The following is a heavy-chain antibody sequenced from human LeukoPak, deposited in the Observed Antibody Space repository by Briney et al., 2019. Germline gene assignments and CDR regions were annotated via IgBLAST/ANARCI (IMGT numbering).Heavy chain of an antibody. J-gene: IGHJ4*02. Sequence: SSETLSLTCTISGGSISSYYWSWIRQPPGKGLEWIGYIYYSGSTNYNPSLKSRVTISVDTSKNQFSLKLSSVTAADTAVYYCARGPPTLRLQLTLWYYFDYWGQGTLVTVSS. CDR2: IYYSGST. D-gene: IGHD6-13*01. V-gene: IGHV4-59*01. CDR3: ARGPPTLRLQLTLWYYFDY. CDR1: GGSISSYY.